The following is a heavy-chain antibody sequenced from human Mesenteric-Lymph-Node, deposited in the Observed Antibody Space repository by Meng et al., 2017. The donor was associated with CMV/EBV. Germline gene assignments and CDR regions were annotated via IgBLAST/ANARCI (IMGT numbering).Heavy chain of an antibody. V-gene: IGHV3-74*01. CDR3: ARVEWTGPTAGFDY. Sequence: GESVKISCAASGFTLSDHWMHWVRQGPGKGLVWVSRIDRDGSTANYADSVKGRFTISRDNAKNTLYLQMNSLRAEDTAVYYCARVEWTGPTAGFDYWGQGTLVTVSS. J-gene: IGHJ4*02. CDR1: GFTLSDHW. CDR2: IDRDGSTA. D-gene: IGHD1-26*01.